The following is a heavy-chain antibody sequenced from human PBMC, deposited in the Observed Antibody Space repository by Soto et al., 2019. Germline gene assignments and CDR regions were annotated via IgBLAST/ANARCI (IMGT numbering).Heavy chain of an antibody. J-gene: IGHJ6*03. D-gene: IGHD6-13*01. CDR3: ARLRDSSSWYHYYMDV. CDR2: IYYSGST. V-gene: IGHV4-59*08. CDR1: GGSISSYY. Sequence: SETLSLTCTVSGGSISSYYWSWIRQPPGKGLEWIGYIYYSGSTNYNPSLKSRVTISVDTSKNQFSLKLSSVTAADTAVYYCARLRDSSSWYHYYMDVWGKGTTVTVSS.